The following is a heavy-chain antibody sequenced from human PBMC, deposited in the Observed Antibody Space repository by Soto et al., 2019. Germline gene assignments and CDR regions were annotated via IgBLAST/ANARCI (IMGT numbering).Heavy chain of an antibody. D-gene: IGHD4-4*01. CDR1: GYTFTSYS. CDR3: ARDGVAATTGILGY. CDR2: INVYNGDT. Sequence: ASVKVSCKASGYTFTSYSISWVRQAPGQGLEWMGWINVYNGDTKYAQKFQGRVTMTTDTSTSTVYMELRSLTSDDTAVYYCARDGVAATTGILGYWGQGTLVTVSS. V-gene: IGHV1-18*01. J-gene: IGHJ4*02.